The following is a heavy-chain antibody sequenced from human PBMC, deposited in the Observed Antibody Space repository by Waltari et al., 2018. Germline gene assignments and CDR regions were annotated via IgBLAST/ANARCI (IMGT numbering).Heavy chain of an antibody. CDR1: GYSISSGYY. Sequence: QVQLQESGPGLVKPSETLSLTCTVSGYSISSGYYWGWIRQPPGKGLEWIGSIYHSGSTYYNPSLKSRVTISVDTSKNQFSLKLSSVTAADTAVYYCAGGWLRFLFDYWGQGTLVTVSS. CDR2: IYHSGST. D-gene: IGHD5-12*01. J-gene: IGHJ4*02. CDR3: AGGWLRFLFDY. V-gene: IGHV4-38-2*02.